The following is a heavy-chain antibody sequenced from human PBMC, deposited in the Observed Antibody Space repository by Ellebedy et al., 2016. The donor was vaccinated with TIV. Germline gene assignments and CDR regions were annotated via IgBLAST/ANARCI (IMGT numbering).Heavy chain of an antibody. CDR3: AKGRGGGSDTSAPRYYFDY. J-gene: IGHJ4*02. CDR1: GFTFSSYA. CDR2: ISSTGSRT. V-gene: IGHV3-23*01. D-gene: IGHD3-22*01. Sequence: GESLKISCAASGFTFSSYAMSWVRQAPGKGLESVSTISSTGSRTYYADSVEGRFIISRDNSKKTLYLQMNSLRAEDTAVYYCAKGRGGGSDTSAPRYYFDYWGLGTLVTVSS.